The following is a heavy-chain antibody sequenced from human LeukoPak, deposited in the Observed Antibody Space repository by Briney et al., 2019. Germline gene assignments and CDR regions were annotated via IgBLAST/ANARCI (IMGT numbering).Heavy chain of an antibody. CDR1: GFTFSDYY. CDR3: ARDDLSANPDY. J-gene: IGHJ4*02. V-gene: IGHV3-11*04. D-gene: IGHD4/OR15-4a*01. Sequence: GGSLRLSCAASGFTFSDYYISWIRQAPGKGLEWVSYISSSGSTIYYADSVKGRFTISRDNAKNSLYLQMNSLRAGDTAVYYCARDDLSANPDYWGQGTLVTVSS. CDR2: ISSSGSTI.